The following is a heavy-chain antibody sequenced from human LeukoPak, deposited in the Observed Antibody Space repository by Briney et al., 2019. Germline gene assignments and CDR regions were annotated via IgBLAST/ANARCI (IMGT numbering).Heavy chain of an antibody. CDR3: AREGLDYDYVWGSYRGAFDI. D-gene: IGHD3-16*02. J-gene: IGHJ3*02. Sequence: SETLSLTCTVSGGSISSSSYYWGWIRQPPGKGLEWIGSIYYSGSTYYNPSLKSRVTISVDTSKNQFSLKLSSVTAADTAVYYCAREGLDYDYVWGSYRGAFDIWGQGTMVTVSS. CDR1: GGSISSSSYY. V-gene: IGHV4-39*07. CDR2: IYYSGST.